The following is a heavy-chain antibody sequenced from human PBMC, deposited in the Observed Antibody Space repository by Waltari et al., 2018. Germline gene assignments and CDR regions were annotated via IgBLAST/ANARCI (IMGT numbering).Heavy chain of an antibody. J-gene: IGHJ4*02. D-gene: IGHD2-2*01. CDR3: ARGFYCSSTSCYDYFDY. Sequence: QVQLVQSGAEVKKPGASVKVSCKASGYTFTGYYMHWVRQAPGQGLEWMGWINPNSGGTNYAQKFQGRVPMTRDTSLSTAYRELSRLRSDDTAVYSCARGFYCSSTSCYDYFDYWGQGTLVTVSS. CDR1: GYTFTGYY. V-gene: IGHV1-2*02. CDR2: INPNSGGT.